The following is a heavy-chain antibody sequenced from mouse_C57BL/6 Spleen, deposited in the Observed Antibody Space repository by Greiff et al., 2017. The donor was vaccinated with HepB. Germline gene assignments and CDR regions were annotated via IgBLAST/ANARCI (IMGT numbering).Heavy chain of an antibody. CDR2: INPNNGGT. Sequence: EVQLQQSGPELVKPGASVKISCKASGYTFTDYYMNWVKQSHGKSLEWIGDINPNNGGTSYNQKFKGKATLTVDKSSSTAYMERRSLTSEDSAVYYCARSGWLLGAYWGQGTLVTVSA. V-gene: IGHV1-26*01. D-gene: IGHD2-3*01. CDR3: ARSGWLLGAY. CDR1: GYTFTDYY. J-gene: IGHJ3*01.